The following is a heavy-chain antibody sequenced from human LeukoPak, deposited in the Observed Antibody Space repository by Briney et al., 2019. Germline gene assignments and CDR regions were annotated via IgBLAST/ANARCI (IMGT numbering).Heavy chain of an antibody. J-gene: IGHJ4*02. V-gene: IGHV1-69*04. D-gene: IGHD5-12*01. Sequence: SVKVSCKASGGTFSSYAISWVRQAPGQGLEWMGRIIPILGIANYAQKFQGRVTITADKSTSTAYMELSSLRSEGTAVYYCARVVAGDSGHYYFDYWGQGTLVTVSS. CDR2: IIPILGIA. CDR1: GGTFSSYA. CDR3: ARVVAGDSGHYYFDY.